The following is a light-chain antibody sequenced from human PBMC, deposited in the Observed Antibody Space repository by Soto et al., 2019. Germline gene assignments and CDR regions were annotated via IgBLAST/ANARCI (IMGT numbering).Light chain of an antibody. CDR3: CSYAGSSTL. Sequence: QSALTQPASVSGSPGQSITISCTGTSSDVGSYNLVSWYQQHPGKAPKLMIYEGSKRPSGVSNRFSGSKSGNTASLTISGLQAEDEADYYCCSYAGSSTLFGGGTNLTVL. CDR2: EGS. J-gene: IGLJ2*01. V-gene: IGLV2-23*01. CDR1: SSDVGSYNL.